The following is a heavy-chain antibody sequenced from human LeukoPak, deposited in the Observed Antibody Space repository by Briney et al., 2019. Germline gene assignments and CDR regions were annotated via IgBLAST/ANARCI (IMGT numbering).Heavy chain of an antibody. CDR3: TRLVAYCSSTSCSDH. D-gene: IGHD2-2*01. CDR1: GFTFSGSA. J-gene: IGHJ4*02. V-gene: IGHV3-73*01. Sequence: GGSLRLSCAASGFTFSGSAMHWVRQASGKGLEWVGRIRSKANSYATAYAASVKGRFTISRDDSKNTAYLQMNSLKTEDTAVYYCTRLVAYCSSTSCSDHWGQGTLITVSS. CDR2: IRSKANSYAT.